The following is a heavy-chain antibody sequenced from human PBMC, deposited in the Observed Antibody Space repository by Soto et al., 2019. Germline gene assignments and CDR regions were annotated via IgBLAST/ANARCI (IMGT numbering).Heavy chain of an antibody. V-gene: IGHV1-69*12. D-gene: IGHD5-12*01. CDR2: IIPIFGTA. Sequence: QVQLVQSGAEVKKPGSSVTVSCKASGGTFSSYTISWVRQAPGQGLEWMGGIIPIFGTANYAQKFQGRVTITADESTSTASMELSRLISEDTAVYYCARGNHRWLQLWYFDLWGRGTLGTVSS. CDR1: GGTFSSYT. CDR3: ARGNHRWLQLWYFDL. J-gene: IGHJ2*01.